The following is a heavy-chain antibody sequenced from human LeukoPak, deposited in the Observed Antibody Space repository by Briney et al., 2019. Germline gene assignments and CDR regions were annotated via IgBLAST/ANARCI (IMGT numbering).Heavy chain of an antibody. V-gene: IGHV4-59*12. D-gene: IGHD6-19*01. CDR1: GGSISTYY. Sequence: PSETLSLTCTVSGGSISTYYWSWIRQPPGKGLEWIADISDSGETNYNPSLESRVTVSIDSSKNQFSLKLSSVTAADTAVFYCARSPHNSAWYEKWFGPWGQGTLVTVSS. CDR2: ISDSGET. CDR3: ARSPHNSAWYEKWFGP. J-gene: IGHJ5*02.